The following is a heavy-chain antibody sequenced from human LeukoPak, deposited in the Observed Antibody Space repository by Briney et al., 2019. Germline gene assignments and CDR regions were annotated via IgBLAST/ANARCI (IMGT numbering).Heavy chain of an antibody. CDR1: GGSFSGYY. D-gene: IGHD3-9*01. CDR2: INHSGST. V-gene: IGHV4-34*01. Sequence: SETLSLTCAVYGGSFSGYYWSWIRQPPGKGVEWIGEINHSGSTNYNPSLKSRVTISVDTSKNQFSLKLSSVTAADTAVYYCARNHGLRYFDWSPRKYDAFDIWGQGTMVTVSS. CDR3: ARNHGLRYFDWSPRKYDAFDI. J-gene: IGHJ3*02.